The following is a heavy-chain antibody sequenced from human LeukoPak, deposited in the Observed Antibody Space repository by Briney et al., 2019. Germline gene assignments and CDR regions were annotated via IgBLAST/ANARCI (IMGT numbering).Heavy chain of an antibody. CDR2: INHSGST. CDR1: GGSFSGYY. CDR3: ARELLWFGELSVWFDP. V-gene: IGHV4-34*01. D-gene: IGHD3-10*01. J-gene: IGHJ5*02. Sequence: PSETLSLTCAVYGGSFSGYYWSWIRQPPGKGLEWIGEINHSGSTNYNPSLKSRVAISVDTSKNQFSLKLSSVTAADTAVYYCARELLWFGELSVWFDPWGQGTLVTVSS.